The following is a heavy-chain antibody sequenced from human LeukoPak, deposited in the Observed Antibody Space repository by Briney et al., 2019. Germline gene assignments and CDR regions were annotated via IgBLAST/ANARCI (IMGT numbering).Heavy chain of an antibody. Sequence: SETLSLTCTVSGGSISSSSYYWGWIRQPLGKGLEWIGSIYYSGSTYYNPSLKSRVTISVDTSKNQFSLKLSSVTAADTAVYYCARAMVRGVIHFDYWGQGTLVTVSS. CDR2: IYYSGST. CDR3: ARAMVRGVIHFDY. D-gene: IGHD3-10*01. V-gene: IGHV4-39*07. J-gene: IGHJ4*02. CDR1: GGSISSSSYY.